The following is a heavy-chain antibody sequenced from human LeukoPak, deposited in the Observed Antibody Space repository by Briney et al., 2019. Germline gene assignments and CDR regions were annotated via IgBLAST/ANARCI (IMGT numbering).Heavy chain of an antibody. Sequence: ASVKVSCKASGYTFTSYGIGWVRQAPGQGLEWMGWIIPYIGNTNYAQKFQGRVTMTTDKSTSTAYMELRSLRSDDTAVYYCARNGPDFDELCMMRDFDYWGQGTLVTVSS. CDR2: IIPYIGNT. J-gene: IGHJ4*01. D-gene: IGHD3-16*01. CDR1: GYTFTSYG. V-gene: IGHV1-18*01. CDR3: ARNGPDFDELCMMRDFDY.